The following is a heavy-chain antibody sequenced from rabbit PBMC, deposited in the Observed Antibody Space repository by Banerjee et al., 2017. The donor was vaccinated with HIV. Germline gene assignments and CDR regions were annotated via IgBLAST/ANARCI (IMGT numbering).Heavy chain of an antibody. V-gene: IGHV1S7*01. Sequence: QSVEESGGGLVTPGESLKLFCEASGFTISSSYWMCWVRQAPGKGLEWIGCIATGDGSTYYAGWVNGRFTISSHNAQNTLYLQLSSLTAADTATYFCARIAGYAGYFKLWGPGTLVTVS. CDR2: IATGDGST. CDR1: GFTISSSY. D-gene: IGHD4-2*01. CDR3: ARIAGYAGYFKL. J-gene: IGHJ4*01.